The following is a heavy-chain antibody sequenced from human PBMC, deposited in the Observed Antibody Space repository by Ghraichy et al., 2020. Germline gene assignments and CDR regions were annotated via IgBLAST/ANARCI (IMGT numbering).Heavy chain of an antibody. J-gene: IGHJ4*02. CDR2: ISDSGGVT. D-gene: IGHD3-10*01. CDR3: AKPIYYYGSGSEGFDH. Sequence: GGSLRLSCVASGFFFRTYAMSWVRQAPGKGLQWVSVISDSGGVTYYADFVKGRFTVSRDNSKNTLYLQMNSLRAADTAVYYCAKPIYYYGSGSEGFDHWGQGTLVTVSS. V-gene: IGHV3-23*01. CDR1: GFFFRTYA.